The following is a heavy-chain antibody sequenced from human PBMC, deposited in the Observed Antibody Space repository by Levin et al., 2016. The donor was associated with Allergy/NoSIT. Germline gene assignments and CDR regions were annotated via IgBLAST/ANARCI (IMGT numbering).Heavy chain of an antibody. CDR2: IYTSGST. CDR1: GGSISSYY. Sequence: SETLSLTCTVSGGSISSYYWSWIRQPAGKGLEWIGRIYTSGSTNYNPSLKSRVTMSVDTSKNQFSLKLSSVTAADTAVYYCARDGELITMTPYWYFDLWGRGTLVTVSS. J-gene: IGHJ2*01. CDR3: ARDGELITMTPYWYFDL. D-gene: IGHD3-22*01. V-gene: IGHV4-4*07.